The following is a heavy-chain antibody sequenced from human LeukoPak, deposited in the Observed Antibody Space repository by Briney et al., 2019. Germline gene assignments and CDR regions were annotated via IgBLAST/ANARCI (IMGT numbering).Heavy chain of an antibody. J-gene: IGHJ4*02. Sequence: GGSLRLSCAASGFTFSSYSMNWVRQAPGKGLEWVSSISSSSSYIYYADSVKGRFTISRDNAKNSLYLQMNSLRAEDTAVYYCARGVGPAQSFDYWGQGTLVTVSS. CDR1: GFTFSSYS. CDR2: ISSSSSYI. D-gene: IGHD2-15*01. CDR3: ARGVGPAQSFDY. V-gene: IGHV3-21*01.